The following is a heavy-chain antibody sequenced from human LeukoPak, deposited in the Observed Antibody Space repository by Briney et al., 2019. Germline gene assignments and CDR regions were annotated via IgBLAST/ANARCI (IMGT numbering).Heavy chain of an antibody. V-gene: IGHV4-59*03. J-gene: IGHJ6*02. Sequence: PSETLPLTCAVSGGSISGFYWTWIRQPPGKELEFIGQIHYSGSTDYNPSLKSRITMSVDTSKNQFFLSLNSVTAADTAVYYCAKFGLYYNMDVWGQGTTVTVSS. CDR2: IHYSGST. CDR3: AKFGLYYNMDV. CDR1: GGSISGFY. D-gene: IGHD3-16*01.